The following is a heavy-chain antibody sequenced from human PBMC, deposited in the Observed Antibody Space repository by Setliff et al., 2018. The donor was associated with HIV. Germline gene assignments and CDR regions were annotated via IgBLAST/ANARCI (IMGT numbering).Heavy chain of an antibody. J-gene: IGHJ4*02. CDR3: AKASRGEYYDNSGFFVTYFDY. D-gene: IGHD3-22*01. V-gene: IGHV3-23*01. CDR1: GFSFRSYA. Sequence: GESLKISCEASGFSFRSYAMSWVRQAPGKGLEWVSGITGSGGSTYYADSVKGRSTISRDNSGDTLYLHINSLRAEDTAVYYCAKASRGEYYDNSGFFVTYFDYWGQGKLVTVSS. CDR2: ITGSGGST.